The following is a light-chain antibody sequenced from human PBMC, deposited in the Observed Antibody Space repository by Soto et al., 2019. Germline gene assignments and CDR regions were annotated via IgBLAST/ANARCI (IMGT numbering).Light chain of an antibody. Sequence: DMVLTQSQGTLSVAPGERVTFSCRASQGVSRKLAWYQHKPGQAPRLLISGASNRATGIPVRFSGSGSGTDFTLTISSLEPEDFGLYYCQQRSDWFTFGQGTRLEIK. CDR1: QGVSRK. V-gene: IGKV3-11*01. CDR2: GAS. CDR3: QQRSDWFT. J-gene: IGKJ5*01.